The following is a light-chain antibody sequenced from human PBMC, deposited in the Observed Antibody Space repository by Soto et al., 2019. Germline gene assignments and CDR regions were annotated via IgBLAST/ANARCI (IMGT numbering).Light chain of an antibody. Sequence: EIVLTQSPGTLSLSPGGRATLSCRASQSVSTNFLAWYQQKPGQAPRLLIYGASTRATDIPDRFSGSGSGTDFTLTISRLEPEDFAVYFCQQYGSSPRITFGPGTKVDIQ. J-gene: IGKJ3*01. CDR3: QQYGSSPRIT. V-gene: IGKV3-20*01. CDR2: GAS. CDR1: QSVSTNF.